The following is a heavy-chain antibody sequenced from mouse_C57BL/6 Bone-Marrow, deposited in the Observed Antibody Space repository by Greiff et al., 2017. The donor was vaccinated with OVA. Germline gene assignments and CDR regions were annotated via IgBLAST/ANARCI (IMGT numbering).Heavy chain of an antibody. Sequence: QVQLQQSGPGLVQPSQSLSITCTVSGFSLTSYGVHWVRQSPGKGLEWLGVIWSGGSTDYNAAFISRLSISKDNSKSHVFFKMNSLQADDTAIYYCAPGNPAWFAYWGQGTLVTVSA. CDR1: GFSLTSYG. CDR2: IWSGGST. V-gene: IGHV2-2*01. D-gene: IGHD2-1*01. J-gene: IGHJ3*01. CDR3: APGNPAWFAY.